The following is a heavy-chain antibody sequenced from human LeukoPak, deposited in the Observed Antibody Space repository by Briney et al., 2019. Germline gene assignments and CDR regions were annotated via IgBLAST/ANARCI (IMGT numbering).Heavy chain of an antibody. CDR3: AKVYFDWFDAFDI. CDR1: GFTFDDYA. V-gene: IGHV3-9*01. CDR2: ISWNSGSI. J-gene: IGHJ3*02. Sequence: GGSLRLSCAASGFTFDDYAMHWVRQAPGKGLEWVSGISWNSGSIGYADSVKGRFTISRDNAKNSLYLQMNSLRAEDTALYYCAKVYFDWFDAFDIWGQGTMVTVSS. D-gene: IGHD3-9*01.